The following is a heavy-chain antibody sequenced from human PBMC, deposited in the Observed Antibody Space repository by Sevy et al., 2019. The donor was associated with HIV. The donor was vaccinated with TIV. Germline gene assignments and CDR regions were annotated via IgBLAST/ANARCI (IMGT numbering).Heavy chain of an antibody. CDR2: ISYDGSNK. CDR1: GFTFSSYA. V-gene: IGHV3-30-3*01. J-gene: IGHJ3*02. Sequence: GGSLRLSCAASGFTFSSYAMHWVRQAPGKGLEWVAVISYDGSNKYYADSVKGRFTISRDNSKNTLHLQMNSLRAEDTAVYYCARRFGGYSDAFDIWGQGTMVTVSS. D-gene: IGHD3-10*01. CDR3: ARRFGGYSDAFDI.